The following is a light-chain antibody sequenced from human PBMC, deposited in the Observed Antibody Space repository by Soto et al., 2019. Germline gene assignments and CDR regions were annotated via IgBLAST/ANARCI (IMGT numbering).Light chain of an antibody. CDR3: QQYNNWPRT. Sequence: EIVLTHSPATLSFSPGQRSTLSCRASPSVTNYLAWYQQKPGQAPRLVIYGASSRATGIPDRFSGSGSGTDFTLTISRLEPEDFAVYYCQQYNNWPRTFGQGTKVDIK. CDR1: PSVTNY. J-gene: IGKJ1*01. V-gene: IGKV3-11*01. CDR2: GAS.